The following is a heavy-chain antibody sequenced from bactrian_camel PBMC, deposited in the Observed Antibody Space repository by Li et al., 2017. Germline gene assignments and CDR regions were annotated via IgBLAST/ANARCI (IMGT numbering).Heavy chain of an antibody. V-gene: IGHV3S59*01. Sequence: EVQPVESGGGSVQAGGSLRLSCAASGYTIRRYAVAWFRQAPGEEREGVAAIVTGRGERYADSVKGRLTISRGNADNTLYLQMNSLKPDDSAMYYCAVRLSSVCYNRAETFEYWGQGTQVTV. CDR3: AVRLSSVCYNRAETFEY. J-gene: IGHJ4*01. CDR1: GYTIRRYA. D-gene: IGHD2*01. CDR2: IVTGRGER.